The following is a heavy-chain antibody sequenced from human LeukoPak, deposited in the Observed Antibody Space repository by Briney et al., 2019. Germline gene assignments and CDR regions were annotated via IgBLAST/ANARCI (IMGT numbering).Heavy chain of an antibody. CDR2: IIPIFGTA. CDR3: VRDGVGAPPFDY. V-gene: IGHV1-69*13. CDR1: GGTFSSYA. Sequence: GASVKVSCKASGGTFSSYAISWVRQAPGQGLEWMGGIIPIFGTANYAQKFQGRVTITADESTSTAYMELSSLRSEDTAVYYCVRDGVGAPPFDYWGQGVLVTVSS. D-gene: IGHD1-26*01. J-gene: IGHJ4*02.